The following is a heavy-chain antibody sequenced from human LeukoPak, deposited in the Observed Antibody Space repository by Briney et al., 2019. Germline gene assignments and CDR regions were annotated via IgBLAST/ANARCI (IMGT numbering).Heavy chain of an antibody. V-gene: IGHV3-38-3*01. CDR1: GFTVSSNE. CDR2: ISGGST. Sequence: GGSLRLSCAASGFTVSSNEMSWVRQAPGKGLEWVSSISGGSTYYADSRKGRFTISRDNSKNTLHLQMNSLRAEDTAVYYCAREVYDSSGYYTDYWGQGTLVTVSS. D-gene: IGHD3-22*01. CDR3: AREVYDSSGYYTDY. J-gene: IGHJ4*02.